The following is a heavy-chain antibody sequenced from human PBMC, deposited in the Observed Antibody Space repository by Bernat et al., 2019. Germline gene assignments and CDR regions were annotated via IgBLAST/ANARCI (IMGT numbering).Heavy chain of an antibody. V-gene: IGHV3-23*04. D-gene: IGHD2-2*01. CDR1: GFTFSSYS. CDR2: ISSSSSYT. Sequence: EVQLVESGGGLVQPGGSLRLSCAASGFTFSSYSMSWVRQAPGKGLEWVSAISSSSSYTYYADSVKGRFTISRDNTKNSLYLQMNSLRAEDTAVYYCASGVVPADGIEYWGQGTLVTVSS. CDR3: ASGVVPADGIEY. J-gene: IGHJ4*02.